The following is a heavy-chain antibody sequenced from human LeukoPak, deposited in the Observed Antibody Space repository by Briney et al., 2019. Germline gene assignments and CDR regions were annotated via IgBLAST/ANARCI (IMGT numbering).Heavy chain of an antibody. Sequence: GGSLRLSCAASGFTFSDYYMSWIRQAPGKGLEWVSYISSSSSYTNYADSVKGRFTISRDNAKNSLYLQMNSLRAEDTAVYYCARVMYSSGWYYFDYWGQGTLVTVSS. J-gene: IGHJ4*02. CDR3: ARVMYSSGWYYFDY. V-gene: IGHV3-11*05. CDR1: GFTFSDYY. CDR2: ISSSSSYT. D-gene: IGHD6-19*01.